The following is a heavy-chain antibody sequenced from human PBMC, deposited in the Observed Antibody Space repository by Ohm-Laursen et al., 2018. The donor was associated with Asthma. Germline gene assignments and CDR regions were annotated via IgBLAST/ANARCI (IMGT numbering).Heavy chain of an antibody. CDR2: ISWNSGSI. V-gene: IGHV3-9*01. CDR1: GFTFDDYA. Sequence: SLRLSCAASGFTFDDYAMHWVRQAQGKGLEWVSGISWNSGSIGYADSVKGRFTISRDNAKDSLYLQMNSLRAEDTALYYCAKDIRAYDFWSGYYFDYWGQGTLVTVSS. D-gene: IGHD3-3*01. CDR3: AKDIRAYDFWSGYYFDY. J-gene: IGHJ4*02.